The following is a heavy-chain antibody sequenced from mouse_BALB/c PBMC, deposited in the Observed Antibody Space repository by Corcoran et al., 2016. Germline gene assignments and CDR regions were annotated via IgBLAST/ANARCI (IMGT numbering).Heavy chain of an antibody. CDR3: ARCDYYGSSDY. CDR2: INTHSGVP. CDR1: GYTFTTAG. V-gene: IGHV9-4*02. D-gene: IGHD1-1*01. J-gene: IGHJ2*01. Sequence: QIQLVQSGPELKKPGETVRISCKASGYTFTTAGMQWVQKMPGKGLKWIGWINTHSGVPKYAEDFKGRFAFSLETSASTAYLQISNLKNEDTATYFCARCDYYGSSDYWGQGTTLTVSS.